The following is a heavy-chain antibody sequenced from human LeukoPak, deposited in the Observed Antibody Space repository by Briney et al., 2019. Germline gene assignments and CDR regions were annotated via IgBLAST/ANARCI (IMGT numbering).Heavy chain of an antibody. CDR1: GFTFSSYA. J-gene: IGHJ4*02. CDR2: ISGSGGST. D-gene: IGHD3-22*01. Sequence: HSGGSLRLSCAASGFTFSSYAMSWVRRAPGKGLEWVSAISGSGGSTYYADSVKGRFTISRDNSKNTLYLQMNSLRAEDTAVHYCAKDVPYYYDSSRRYAGYWGQGTLVTVSS. CDR3: AKDVPYYYDSSRRYAGY. V-gene: IGHV3-23*01.